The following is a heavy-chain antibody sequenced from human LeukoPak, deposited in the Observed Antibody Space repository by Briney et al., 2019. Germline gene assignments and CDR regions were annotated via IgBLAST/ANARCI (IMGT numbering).Heavy chain of an antibody. Sequence: KPSETLSLTCTVSGGSISSYYWSWIRQPPGKGLEWIGYIYTSGSTNYNPSLKSRVTISVDTSKNQFSLKLSSVTAADTAVYYCARGLINSNKGWFDPWGQGTLVTVSS. CDR1: GGSISSYY. J-gene: IGHJ5*02. CDR2: IYTSGST. V-gene: IGHV4-4*09. CDR3: ARGLINSNKGWFDP. D-gene: IGHD4-11*01.